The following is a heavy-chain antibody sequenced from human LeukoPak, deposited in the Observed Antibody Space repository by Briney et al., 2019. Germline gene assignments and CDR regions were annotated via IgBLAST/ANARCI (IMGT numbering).Heavy chain of an antibody. Sequence: ASVKVSCKASGYTFTSYYMHWVRQAPGQGLEWMGGIIPIFGTANYAQKFQGRVTITADESTSTAYMELSSLRSEDTAVYYCARALSYRDAVDIWGQGTMVTVSS. J-gene: IGHJ3*02. V-gene: IGHV1-69*13. CDR1: GYTFTSYY. D-gene: IGHD3-16*02. CDR2: IIPIFGTA. CDR3: ARALSYRDAVDI.